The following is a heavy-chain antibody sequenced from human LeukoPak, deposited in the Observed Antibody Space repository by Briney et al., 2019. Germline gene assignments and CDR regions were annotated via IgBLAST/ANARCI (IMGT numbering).Heavy chain of an antibody. Sequence: SQTLSLTCTVSGGSISSGSYYWSWIRQPAGKGLEWIGRIYTSGSTNYNPSLKSRVTISVDTSKNQFSLELSSVTAADTAVYYCARDGFWGYCSGGSCYSDYYYYMDVWGKGTTVTVSS. CDR1: GGSISSGSYY. CDR3: ARDGFWGYCSGGSCYSDYYYYMDV. V-gene: IGHV4-61*02. CDR2: IYTSGST. D-gene: IGHD2-15*01. J-gene: IGHJ6*03.